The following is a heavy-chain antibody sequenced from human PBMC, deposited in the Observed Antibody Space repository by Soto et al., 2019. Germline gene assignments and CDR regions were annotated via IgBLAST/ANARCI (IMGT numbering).Heavy chain of an antibody. Sequence: QITLKESGPTLVKPTQTLTLTCTFSGFSLSTSGVGVGWIRQPPGKALEWLALIYWDDEKRSSPSLKSRLTLTKHTSKNQVVLTMTNMDPVDTATYYCAHSLIPNWGSRGAFDYWGQGTLVTVSS. D-gene: IGHD7-27*01. J-gene: IGHJ4*02. V-gene: IGHV2-5*02. CDR3: AHSLIPNWGSRGAFDY. CDR1: GFSLSTSGVG. CDR2: IYWDDEK.